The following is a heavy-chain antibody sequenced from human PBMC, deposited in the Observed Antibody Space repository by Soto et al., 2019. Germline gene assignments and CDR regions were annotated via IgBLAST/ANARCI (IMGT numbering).Heavy chain of an antibody. CDR2: INAGNGNT. Sequence: ASVKVSCKASGYTFTSYAMHWVRQAPGQRLEWMGWINAGNGNTKYSQKFQGRVTITRDTPASTAYMELSSLRSEDTAVYYCARVNTLVRGVTGYWGQGALVTVSS. V-gene: IGHV1-3*01. CDR1: GYTFTSYA. J-gene: IGHJ4*02. D-gene: IGHD3-10*01. CDR3: ARVNTLVRGVTGY.